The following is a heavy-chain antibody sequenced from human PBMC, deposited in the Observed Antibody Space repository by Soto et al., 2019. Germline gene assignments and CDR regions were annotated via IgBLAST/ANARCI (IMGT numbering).Heavy chain of an antibody. CDR3: ARELGAAGRVYYYYYGMDV. D-gene: IGHD6-13*01. CDR1: GGTFSSYA. Sequence: SVKVSCKASGGTFSSYAISWVRQAPGQGLEWMGGIIPIFGTANYAQKFQGRVTITADKSTSTAYMELSSLRSEDTAVYYCARELGAAGRVYYYYYGMDVWGQGTTVTVSS. J-gene: IGHJ6*02. V-gene: IGHV1-69*06. CDR2: IIPIFGTA.